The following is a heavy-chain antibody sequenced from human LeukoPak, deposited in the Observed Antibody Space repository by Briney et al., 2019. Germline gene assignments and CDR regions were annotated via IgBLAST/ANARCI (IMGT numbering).Heavy chain of an antibody. J-gene: IGHJ1*01. V-gene: IGHV3-7*04. Sequence: GGSLRLSCAASGLTFSSFWMSWVRQAPGKGLERVANIKRDGSEKYYVDSVKGRFTISRDNAKNSLYLQMNSLRVEDTAVYYCARGEYYYDGGYWGQGTLVTVSS. D-gene: IGHD3-22*01. CDR2: IKRDGSEK. CDR3: ARGEYYYDGGY. CDR1: GLTFSSFW.